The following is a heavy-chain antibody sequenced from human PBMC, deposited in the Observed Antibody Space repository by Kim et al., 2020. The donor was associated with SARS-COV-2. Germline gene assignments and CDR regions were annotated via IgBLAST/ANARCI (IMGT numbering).Heavy chain of an antibody. V-gene: IGHV4-39*07. CDR2: IYYSGST. J-gene: IGHJ4*02. CDR3: ARGWRYYDSSGYYYSNYFDY. CDR1: GGSISSSSYY. Sequence: SETLSLTCTVSGGSISSSSYYWGWIRQPPGKGLEWIGSIYYSGSTYYNPSLKSRVTISVDTSKNQFSLKLSSVTAADTAVYYCARGWRYYDSSGYYYSNYFDYWGQGTLVTVSS. D-gene: IGHD3-22*01.